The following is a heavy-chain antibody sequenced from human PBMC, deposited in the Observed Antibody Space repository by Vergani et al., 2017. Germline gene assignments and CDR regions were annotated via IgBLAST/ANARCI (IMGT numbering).Heavy chain of an antibody. CDR1: GFTFSNAW. D-gene: IGHD3-22*01. CDR3: ARDGYYYDSSGYLDY. V-gene: IGHV3-15*01. CDR2: IKSKTDGGTT. J-gene: IGHJ4*02. Sequence: EVQLVESGGGLVKPGGSLRLSCAASGFTFSNAWMSWVRQAPGKGLEWVGRIKSKTDGGTTDYAAPVKGRFTISRDDSKNTLYLQMNSLRAEDTAVYYCARDGYYYDSSGYLDYWGQGTLVTVSS.